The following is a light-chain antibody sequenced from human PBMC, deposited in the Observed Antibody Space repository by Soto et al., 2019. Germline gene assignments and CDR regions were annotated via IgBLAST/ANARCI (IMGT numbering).Light chain of an antibody. Sequence: DIQMTQSPSSLSASVGDRVTITCQASQDISNYLNWYQQKPGKAPKLLIYDASNLETGVPSRFSGSGSGTDFTLTISSLQPEDFATYYCQQSYSTLYTFGQGTKVDIK. CDR3: QQSYSTLYT. CDR1: QDISNY. CDR2: DAS. J-gene: IGKJ2*01. V-gene: IGKV1-39*01.